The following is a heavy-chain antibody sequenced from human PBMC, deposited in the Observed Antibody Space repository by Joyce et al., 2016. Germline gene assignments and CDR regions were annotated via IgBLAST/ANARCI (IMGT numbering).Heavy chain of an antibody. V-gene: IGHV3-53*04. Sequence: EVLLVESGGGLVQPGGSVRLSCVVSGFTVTSKYISWVRQAPGKGLEWVAVLYTAGTTFYADSVKGRFTISRHSSRSTVYLQLNSLRTEDTAVYYCATLRSGYSSSSSMFDYWGQGTLVTVSS. CDR1: GFTVTSKY. CDR3: ATLRSGYSSSSSMFDY. J-gene: IGHJ4*02. CDR2: LYTAGTT. D-gene: IGHD5-18*01.